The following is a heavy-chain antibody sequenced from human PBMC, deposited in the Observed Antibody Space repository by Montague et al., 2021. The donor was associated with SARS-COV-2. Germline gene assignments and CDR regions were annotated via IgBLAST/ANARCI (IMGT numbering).Heavy chain of an antibody. V-gene: IGHV4-31*03. CDR3: ARARTSLIVVVNEFDY. CDR2: IYYSGSS. Sequence: TLSLTCTVSGGSITSSSYYWGWIRQPPGKGLEWIGYIYYSGSSYYNPSLKSRVTISVDTSKNQFSLRLSSVTAADTAVYYCARARTSLIVVVNEFDYWGQGTLVTVSS. CDR1: GGSITSSSYY. D-gene: IGHD2-21*01. J-gene: IGHJ4*02.